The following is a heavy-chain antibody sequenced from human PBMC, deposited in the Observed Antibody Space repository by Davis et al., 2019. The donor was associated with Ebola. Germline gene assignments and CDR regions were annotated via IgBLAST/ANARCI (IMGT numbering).Heavy chain of an antibody. Sequence: GESLKISCAASGFTFSSYGMHWVRQPPGKGLEWVAIISFDGRNKYYADSVTGRFTISRDYSKNKLYLQMNRLRVEDTAVYYCARHRYSYGYYFDYWGQGTLVTVSS. J-gene: IGHJ4*02. CDR1: GFTFSSYG. CDR3: ARHRYSYGYYFDY. V-gene: IGHV3-30*03. D-gene: IGHD5-18*01. CDR2: ISFDGRNK.